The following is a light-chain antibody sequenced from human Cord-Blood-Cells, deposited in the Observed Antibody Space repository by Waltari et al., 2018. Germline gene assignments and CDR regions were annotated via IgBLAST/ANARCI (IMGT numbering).Light chain of an antibody. CDR1: QSVLYSYNNKNY. J-gene: IGKJ1*01. V-gene: IGKV4-1*01. CDR3: QQYYSTPRT. Sequence: DIVMTQSPDSLAVSLGERATINCKSSQSVLYSYNNKNYLAWYQQKPGQPPKLLIYWASNRETGVPERFSGSGSGTDFTLTISSLQPEDMATYYCQQYYSTPRTFGQGTKVEIK. CDR2: WAS.